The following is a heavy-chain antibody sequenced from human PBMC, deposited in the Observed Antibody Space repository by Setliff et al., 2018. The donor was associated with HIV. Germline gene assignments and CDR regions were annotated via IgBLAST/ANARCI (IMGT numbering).Heavy chain of an antibody. CDR3: HSGYDSEEQSYFDY. D-gene: IGHD5-12*01. CDR1: GFTFSGSA. J-gene: IGHJ4*02. CDR2: VNTDGSSK. V-gene: IGHV3-74*01. Sequence: GGSLRLSCAASGFTFSGSAMHWVRQASGKGLEWVSRVNTDGSSKTYADSVKDRFTISRDNAKNTLYLQMHDLRAEDTGVYYCHSGYDSEEQSYFDYWGQGTLVTVSS.